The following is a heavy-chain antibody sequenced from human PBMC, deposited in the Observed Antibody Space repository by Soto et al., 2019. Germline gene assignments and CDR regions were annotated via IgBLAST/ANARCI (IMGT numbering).Heavy chain of an antibody. D-gene: IGHD3-10*01. CDR2: INAGNGNT. CDR1: GYNFSTYA. Sequence: VKVSCKTSGYNFSTYAIHWVRQAPGQRLEWMGWINAGNGNTKYLEKFQGRLTISRDTSATTVFLELTGLTSEDTAVYYCASRGPGGTFDYWGQGTLVTVSS. V-gene: IGHV1-3*01. J-gene: IGHJ4*02. CDR3: ASRGPGGTFDY.